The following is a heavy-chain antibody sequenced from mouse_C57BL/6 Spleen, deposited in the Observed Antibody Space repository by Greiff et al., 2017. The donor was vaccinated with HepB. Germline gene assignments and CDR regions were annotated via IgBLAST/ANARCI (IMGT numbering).Heavy chain of an antibody. D-gene: IGHD1-1*01. CDR1: GYSFTDYN. V-gene: IGHV1-39*01. CDR2: INPNYGTT. CDR3: ARPDYYGSSYWYFDV. J-gene: IGHJ1*03. Sequence: EVQVVESGPELVKPGASVKISCKASGYSFTDYNMNWVKQSNGKSLEWIGVINPNYGTTSYNQKFKGKATLTVDQSSSTAYMQLNSLTSEDSAVYYCARPDYYGSSYWYFDVWGTGTTVTVSS.